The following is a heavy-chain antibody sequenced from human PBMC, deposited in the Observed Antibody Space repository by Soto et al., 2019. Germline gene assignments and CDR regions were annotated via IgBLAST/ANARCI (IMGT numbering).Heavy chain of an antibody. CDR3: ARVEVTRNYFDY. CDR2: IIPIFGTA. V-gene: IGHV1-69*06. CDR1: GGTFSSYA. D-gene: IGHD4-4*01. Sequence: SVKVSCKASGGTFSSYAISWVRQAPGQGLEWMGGIIPIFGTANYAQKFQGRVTITADKSTSTAYMELSSLRSEDTAVYYCARVEVTRNYFDYWGQGTLVTVSS. J-gene: IGHJ4*02.